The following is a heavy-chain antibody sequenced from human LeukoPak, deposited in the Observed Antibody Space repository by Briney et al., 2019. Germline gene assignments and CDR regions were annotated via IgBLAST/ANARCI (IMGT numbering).Heavy chain of an antibody. J-gene: IGHJ5*02. CDR1: GFTFSSYS. V-gene: IGHV3-33*01. D-gene: IGHD6-19*01. Sequence: PGRSLRLTCAASGFTFSSYSLHWVRQAPGKGLQWVAIIWYDGSNEYYADSVKGRFTISRDDSKNTLHLQMNSLRVEDTGVYYCVREGRIAVAGLNWFDPWGQGTLVTVSS. CDR2: IWYDGSNE. CDR3: VREGRIAVAGLNWFDP.